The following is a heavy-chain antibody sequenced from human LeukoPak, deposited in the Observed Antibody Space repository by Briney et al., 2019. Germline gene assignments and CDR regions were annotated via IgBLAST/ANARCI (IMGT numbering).Heavy chain of an antibody. J-gene: IGHJ4*02. D-gene: IGHD3-22*01. CDR2: INHSVST. CDR3: ARVATYYYDSSGTSFDY. Sequence: SETLSLTCAVYGGSFSGYYWSWIRQPPGKGLEWIGEINHSVSTNYNPSLKSRVTISVDTDKNQFSLKLSSVTAADTAVYYCARVATYYYDSSGTSFDYWGQGTLVTVSS. V-gene: IGHV4-34*01. CDR1: GGSFSGYY.